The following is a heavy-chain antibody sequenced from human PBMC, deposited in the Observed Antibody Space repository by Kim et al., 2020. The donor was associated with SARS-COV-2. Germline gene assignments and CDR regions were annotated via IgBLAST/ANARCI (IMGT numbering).Heavy chain of an antibody. Sequence: GGSLRLSCAASGFTFSSYGMHWVRQAPGKGLEWVAVIWYDGSNKYYADSVKGRFTISRDNSKNTLYLQMNSLRAEDTAVYYCAKEAYGSGSYYNYLWYYYYYGMDVWGQGTTVTVSS. D-gene: IGHD3-10*01. V-gene: IGHV3-33*06. CDR1: GFTFSSYG. CDR2: IWYDGSNK. CDR3: AKEAYGSGSYYNYLWYYYYYGMDV. J-gene: IGHJ6*02.